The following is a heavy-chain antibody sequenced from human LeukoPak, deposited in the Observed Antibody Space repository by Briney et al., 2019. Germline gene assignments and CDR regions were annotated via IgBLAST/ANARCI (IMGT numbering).Heavy chain of an antibody. V-gene: IGHV4-34*01. Sequence: PSETLSLTCAVYGGSFSGYYWSWIRQPPGKGLEWIGEINHSGSTNYNPSLKSRVTISVDTSKNQFSLKLSSVTAADTAVYYCARGGWGLRFLEWRPGSWFDPWGQGTLVTVSS. J-gene: IGHJ5*02. D-gene: IGHD3-3*01. CDR2: INHSGST. CDR1: GGSFSGYY. CDR3: ARGGWGLRFLEWRPGSWFDP.